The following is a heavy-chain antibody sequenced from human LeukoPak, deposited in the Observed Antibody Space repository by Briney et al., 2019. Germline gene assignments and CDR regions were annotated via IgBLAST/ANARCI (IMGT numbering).Heavy chain of an antibody. J-gene: IGHJ4*02. V-gene: IGHV3-21*01. Sequence: GGSLRLSCAASGFTFSTYSMNWVRQAPGKGLEWVSSISRSSNSIYYADSVKGRFTISRDNAKSSLYLQMNSLRAEDTAVYYCASVEYKAAAGHWGQGTLVTVSS. CDR2: ISRSSNSI. CDR3: ASVEYKAAAGH. CDR1: GFTFSTYS. D-gene: IGHD1-1*01.